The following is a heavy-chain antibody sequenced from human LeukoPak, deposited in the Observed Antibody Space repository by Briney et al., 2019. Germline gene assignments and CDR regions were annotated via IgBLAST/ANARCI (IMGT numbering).Heavy chain of an antibody. V-gene: IGHV3-74*01. CDR2: ISPDGSTT. CDR3: VRSASYDSSGYYYDS. J-gene: IGHJ4*02. Sequence: PGGSLRLSCAGSGFTFSSFWLHWVRHAPGKGLVWVSRISPDGSTTNLADSVKGRCPISRDNPKNTLFLQMSSLRAEDTAVYYCVRSASYDSSGYYYDSWGQGTLVTVSS. CDR1: GFTFSSFW. D-gene: IGHD3-22*01.